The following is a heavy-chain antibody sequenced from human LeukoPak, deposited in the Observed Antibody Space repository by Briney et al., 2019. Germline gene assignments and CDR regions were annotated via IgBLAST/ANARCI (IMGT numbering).Heavy chain of an antibody. CDR2: IGTAGDT. CDR1: GFTFSSYD. V-gene: IGHV3-13*01. CDR3: ARMEKEERQLSF. D-gene: IGHD1-1*01. J-gene: IGHJ4*02. Sequence: GGSLRLSCAASGFTFSSYDMHWVRQATGKGLEWVSAIGTAGDTYYPGSVKGRFTISRENAKNSLYLQMNSLRAGDTAVYYCARMEKEERQLSFWGQGTLVTVSS.